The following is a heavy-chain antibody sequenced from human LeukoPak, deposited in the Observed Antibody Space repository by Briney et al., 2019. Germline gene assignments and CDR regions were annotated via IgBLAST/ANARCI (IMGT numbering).Heavy chain of an antibody. V-gene: IGHV3-30*04. CDR3: ARPSLHTAGIAAAGGFFY. Sequence: GGSLRLSCAASGFTFSSYAMHWVRQAPGKGLEWVAVISYDGSNKYYADSVKSRFTISRDNSKNTLYLQMNSLRAEDTAVYYCARPSLHTAGIAAAGGFFYWGQGTLVTVSS. J-gene: IGHJ4*02. CDR1: GFTFSSYA. CDR2: ISYDGSNK. D-gene: IGHD6-13*01.